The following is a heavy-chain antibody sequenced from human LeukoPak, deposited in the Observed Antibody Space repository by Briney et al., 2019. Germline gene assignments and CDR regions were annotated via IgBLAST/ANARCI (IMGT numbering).Heavy chain of an antibody. J-gene: IGHJ4*02. CDR1: GFPFSSYW. D-gene: IGHD1-26*01. CDR2: INIDGSNT. V-gene: IGHV3-74*01. Sequence: GGSLRLSCAASGFPFSSYWMHWVRQAPGKGLVWVSRINIDGSNTNYADSVKGRFTISRDNAKNTLYLQTDSLRAEDTAVYYCARSLGGAYDYWGQGTLVTVPS. CDR3: ARSLGGAYDY.